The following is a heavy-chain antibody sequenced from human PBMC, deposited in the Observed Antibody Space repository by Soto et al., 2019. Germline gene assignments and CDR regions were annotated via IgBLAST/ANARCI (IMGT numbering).Heavy chain of an antibody. Sequence: SETLSLTCAVSGGYISGGYYSWSWIRQPPGKGLEWIGEINHSGSTNYNPSLKSRVTISVDTSKNQFSLKLSSVTAADTAVYYCARGYSSSWYTQNYYYYYGMDVWGQGTTVTVSS. J-gene: IGHJ6*02. D-gene: IGHD6-13*01. V-gene: IGHV4-34*01. CDR2: INHSGST. CDR3: ARGYSSSWYTQNYYYYYGMDV. CDR1: GGYISGGYYS.